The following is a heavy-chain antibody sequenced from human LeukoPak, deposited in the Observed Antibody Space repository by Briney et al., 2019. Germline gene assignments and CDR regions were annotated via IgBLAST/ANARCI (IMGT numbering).Heavy chain of an antibody. Sequence: GESLKISCKASGYTFTTYWIGWVRLMPGKGLEWMGIIYPGDSDTRYSPSFQGHVTISVDKSITTAYLLWSSLKASDTALYYCAKVRIGSTYLFDYWGQGTLVSVSS. CDR3: AKVRIGSTYLFDY. J-gene: IGHJ4*02. CDR2: IYPGDSDT. D-gene: IGHD2-2*01. V-gene: IGHV5-51*01. CDR1: GYTFTTYW.